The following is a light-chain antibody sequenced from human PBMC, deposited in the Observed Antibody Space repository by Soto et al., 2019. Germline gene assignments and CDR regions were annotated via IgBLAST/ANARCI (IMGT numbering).Light chain of an antibody. CDR1: QAISNY. CDR3: QQYDNLPFT. Sequence: DIQMTQSPSSLSASVGDRVTITCQASQAISNYLNWYQQKPGKAPKLLIYGASNLETGVPSGFSGSGSGTDFTFTISSLQPEHIATYYCQQYDNLPFTFGPGTKVNIK. V-gene: IGKV1-33*01. J-gene: IGKJ3*01. CDR2: GAS.